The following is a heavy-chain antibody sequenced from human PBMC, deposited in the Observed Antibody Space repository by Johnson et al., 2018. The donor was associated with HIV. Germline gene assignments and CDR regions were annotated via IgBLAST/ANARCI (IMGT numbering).Heavy chain of an antibody. Sequence: VQLVESGGGVVQPGRSLRLSCAASGFTFSSYGMHWVRQAPGKGLEWVAVISYDGSNKYYADSVKGRFTISRDNSKNTLYLQRNSLRAEDTAVYYCAKDMRQWELLDAFDIWGQGTMVTVSS. CDR3: AKDMRQWELLDAFDI. D-gene: IGHD1-26*01. CDR1: GFTFSSYG. J-gene: IGHJ3*02. V-gene: IGHV3-30*18. CDR2: ISYDGSNK.